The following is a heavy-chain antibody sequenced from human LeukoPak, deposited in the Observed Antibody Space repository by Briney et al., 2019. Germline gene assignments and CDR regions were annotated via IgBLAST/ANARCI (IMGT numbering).Heavy chain of an antibody. CDR1: GGSIGSYY. CDR3: ARDHLAAAGTYYYYGMDV. J-gene: IGHJ6*02. Sequence: SESLSLTCTVSGGSIGSYYWSWIRQPPGKGLEWIGYIYYSGSTNYNPSLKSRVTISVDTSKNQFSLKLSSVTAADTAVYYCARDHLAAAGTYYYYGMDVWGQGTTVTVSS. D-gene: IGHD6-13*01. CDR2: IYYSGST. V-gene: IGHV4-59*01.